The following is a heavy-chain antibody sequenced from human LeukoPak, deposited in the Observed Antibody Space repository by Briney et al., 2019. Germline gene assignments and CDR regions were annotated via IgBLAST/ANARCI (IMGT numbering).Heavy chain of an antibody. Sequence: PGGSLRLSCAASGITFRSYAMSWVRQTPGKGLEWVSVIYSGGSTYYADSVKGRFTISRDNSKNTLYLQMNSLRAEDTAVYYCARERGYSSFDYWGQGTLVTVSS. CDR1: GITFRSYA. V-gene: IGHV3-66*02. CDR2: IYSGGST. J-gene: IGHJ4*02. D-gene: IGHD6-13*01. CDR3: ARERGYSSFDY.